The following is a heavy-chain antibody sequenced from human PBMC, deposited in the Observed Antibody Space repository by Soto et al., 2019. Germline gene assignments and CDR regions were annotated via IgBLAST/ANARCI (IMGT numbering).Heavy chain of an antibody. Sequence: PSRALSLTCAISGDSVSSRSAAWNWIRQSPSRGLEWLGRTYYRSKWYNEYAVSVKSRITINPDTSKNQFSLQLNSVTPEDTAMYFCARTQSVFDYWGQGTQVTVSS. V-gene: IGHV6-1*01. CDR1: GDSVSSRSAA. J-gene: IGHJ4*02. CDR3: ARTQSVFDY. CDR2: TYYRSKWYN.